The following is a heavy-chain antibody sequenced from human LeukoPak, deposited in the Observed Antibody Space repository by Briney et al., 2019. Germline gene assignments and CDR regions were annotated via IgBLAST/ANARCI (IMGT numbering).Heavy chain of an antibody. J-gene: IGHJ6*03. CDR2: IKQDGSEK. CDR1: GFTFSSYW. CDR3: ARSPLINMVRGVIQPPYYYMDV. V-gene: IGHV3-7*01. Sequence: GGSLRLSCAASGFTFSSYWMSWVRQAPGKGLEWVANIKQDGSEKYHVDSVKGRFTISRDNDQNSLYLQMNSLRAEDTAVYYCARSPLINMVRGVIQPPYYYMDVWGKGTTVTVSS. D-gene: IGHD3-10*01.